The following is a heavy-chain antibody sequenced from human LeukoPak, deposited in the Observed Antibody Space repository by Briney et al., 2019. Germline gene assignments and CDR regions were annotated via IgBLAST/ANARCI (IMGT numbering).Heavy chain of an antibody. J-gene: IGHJ4*02. CDR2: IYSGGST. Sequence: GGSLRLSCAVSGFTVSSNYMTWVRQAPGKGLEWVSVIYSGGSTYYTDSVKGRFTISRDNSRNTLYLQMNSLRAEDTAVYYCARASMRMSTAGLVDYWGQGTLVTVSS. CDR3: ARASMRMSTAGLVDY. CDR1: GFTVSSNY. V-gene: IGHV3-53*01. D-gene: IGHD6-13*01.